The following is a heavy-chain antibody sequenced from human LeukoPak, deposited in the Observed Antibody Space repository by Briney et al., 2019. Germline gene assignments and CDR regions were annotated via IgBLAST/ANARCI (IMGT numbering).Heavy chain of an antibody. Sequence: PGGSLRLSCAASGFTFDDYAMHWVRQAPGKGLEWVSGISGSGSNTYYADSVKGRFTSSRDSSKKTVYLQMNSLRAEDTAVYYCAKNGEPHYYMDVLGKGTTVTVSS. J-gene: IGHJ6*03. D-gene: IGHD1-14*01. CDR1: GFTFDDYA. CDR3: AKNGEPHYYMDV. CDR2: ISGSGSNT. V-gene: IGHV3-23*01.